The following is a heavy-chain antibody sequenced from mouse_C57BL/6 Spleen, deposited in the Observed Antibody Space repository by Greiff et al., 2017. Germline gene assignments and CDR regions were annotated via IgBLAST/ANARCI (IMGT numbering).Heavy chain of an antibody. V-gene: IGHV5-12*01. J-gene: IGHJ3*01. D-gene: IGHD2-1*01. CDR2: ISNGGGST. CDR1: GFTFSDYY. CDR3: ARADYGNYPFAY. Sequence: EVKLVESGGGLVQPGGSLKLSCAASGFTFSDYYMYWVRQTPEKRLEWVAYISNGGGSTYYPDTVKGRFTISRDNAKNTLYLQMSRLKSEDTAMYYCARADYGNYPFAYWGQGTLVTVSA.